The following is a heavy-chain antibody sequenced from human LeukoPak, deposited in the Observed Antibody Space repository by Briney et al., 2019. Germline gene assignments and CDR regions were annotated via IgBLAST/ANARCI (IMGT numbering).Heavy chain of an antibody. V-gene: IGHV3-7*01. CDR2: IKQDGNEK. CDR1: GFTFSSYW. CDR3: ASGYTYGYLFDY. D-gene: IGHD5-18*01. Sequence: GGSLRLSCAASGFTFSSYWMSWVRQAPGKGLEWVANIKQDGNEKYYVNSVKGRFTISRDNPKNSLYLQMNSLRAEDTAVYYCASGYTYGYLFDYWGQGTLVTVSS. J-gene: IGHJ4*02.